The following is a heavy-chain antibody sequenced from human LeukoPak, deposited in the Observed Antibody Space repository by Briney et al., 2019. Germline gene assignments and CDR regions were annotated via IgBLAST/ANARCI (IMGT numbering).Heavy chain of an antibody. Sequence: PGGSLRLSCEAAGFIFSNYWMSWVRQAPGKGLEWVANINQDESKKYYVDSVKGRFTISRDNAKNSLYLQMNGLRVEDTALHYCERIGYSSSSNDYSGQGTLVTVSS. J-gene: IGHJ4*02. V-gene: IGHV3-7*01. CDR2: INQDESKK. CDR3: ERIGYSSSSNDY. CDR1: GFIFSNYW. D-gene: IGHD6-6*01.